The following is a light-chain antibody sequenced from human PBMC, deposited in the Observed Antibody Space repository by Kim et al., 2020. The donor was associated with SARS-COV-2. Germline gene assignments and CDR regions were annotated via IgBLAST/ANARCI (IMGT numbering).Light chain of an antibody. Sequence: WVKPPCTRGMGHSTTAIAWHQRQPGKGPRPLLTLNSDGSHTNGDVIPARFSGSSSGAERSLPLSSLQSEDEVDYYCQTWATGIRVFGGGTKLTVL. V-gene: IGLV4-69*01. CDR3: QTWATGIRV. J-gene: IGLJ3*02. CDR2: LNSDGSH. CDR1: MGHSTTA.